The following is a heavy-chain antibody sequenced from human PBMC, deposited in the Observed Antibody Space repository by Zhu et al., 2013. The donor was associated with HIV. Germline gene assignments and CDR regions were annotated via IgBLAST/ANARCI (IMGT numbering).Heavy chain of an antibody. D-gene: IGHD2-21*01. J-gene: IGHJ6*02. CDR1: GHTFTTYG. CDR2: ISAYNGHT. CDR3: ARELRLVIPNGIPYHAMDV. Sequence: QVQLVQSGAEMKKPGASVKVSCKASGHTFTTYGITWVRQAPGQGLEWMGWISAYNGHTNFAQNLQGRVTMATDTSTGTAYMELSSLRPDDTAVYYCARELRLVIPNGIPYHAMDVWGQGP. V-gene: IGHV1-18*01.